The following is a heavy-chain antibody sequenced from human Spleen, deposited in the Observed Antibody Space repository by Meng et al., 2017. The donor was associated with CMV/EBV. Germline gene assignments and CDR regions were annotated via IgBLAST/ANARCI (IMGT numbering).Heavy chain of an antibody. CDR1: GGSISSRSYY. J-gene: IGHJ4*02. CDR3: ARAGGTGTGFH. Sequence: SETLSLTCTVSGGSISSRSYYWGWIRQPPGKGLEWIGSMYYSGSTYYNPSLKSRVTISVDTSKNQFSLKLSSVTAADTAVYYCARAGGTGTGFHWGQGTLVTVSS. V-gene: IGHV4-39*07. CDR2: MYYSGST. D-gene: IGHD1/OR15-1a*01.